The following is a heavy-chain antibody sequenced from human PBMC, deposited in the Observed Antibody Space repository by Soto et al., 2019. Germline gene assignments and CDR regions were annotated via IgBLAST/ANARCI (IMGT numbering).Heavy chain of an antibody. CDR1: GFTFSSYS. V-gene: IGHV3-21*01. CDR2: ISSSSYI. J-gene: IGHJ4*02. CDR3: ARSSLYSSSSYFDY. D-gene: IGHD6-6*01. Sequence: GGSLRLYCAASGFTFSSYSMNWVRQAPGKGLEWDSSISSSSYIYYADSVKGRFTISRDNAKNSLYLQMNSLRAEDTAVYYCARSSLYSSSSYFDYWGQGTLVTVSS.